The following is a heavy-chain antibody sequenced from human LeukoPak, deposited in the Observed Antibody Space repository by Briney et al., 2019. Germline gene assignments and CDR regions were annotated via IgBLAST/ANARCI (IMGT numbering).Heavy chain of an antibody. CDR2: IYYSGST. V-gene: IGHV4-59*01. Sequence: SETLSLTCTLSGGSISSYYWSWIRQPPGKGLEWIGYIYYSGSTNYNPSLKSRVTISVDTSKNQFFLKLSSVTAADTAVYYCARVAVTRNWFDPWDQGTLVTVSS. D-gene: IGHD4-17*01. J-gene: IGHJ5*02. CDR1: GGSISSYY. CDR3: ARVAVTRNWFDP.